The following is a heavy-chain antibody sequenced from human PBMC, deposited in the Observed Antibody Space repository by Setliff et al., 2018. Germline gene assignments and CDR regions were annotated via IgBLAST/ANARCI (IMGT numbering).Heavy chain of an antibody. J-gene: IGHJ4*02. CDR1: GYTFTGYY. D-gene: IGHD6-13*01. V-gene: IGHV1-2*04. CDR3: AREGMGHLYRYSGSWYLSY. CDR2: INPNSGGT. Sequence: ASVKVSCKASGYTFTGYYMHWVRQAPGQGLEWMGWINPNSGGTNYAQKFQGWVTMTRDTSISTAYMELSRLRSDDTAVYYCAREGMGHLYRYSGSWYLSYWGQGTLVTVS.